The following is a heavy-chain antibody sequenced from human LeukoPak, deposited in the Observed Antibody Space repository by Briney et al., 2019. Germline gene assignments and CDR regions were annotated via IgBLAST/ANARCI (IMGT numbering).Heavy chain of an antibody. CDR1: GGSISSYY. CDR3: ARDRPYGAYWYFDL. D-gene: IGHD4-17*01. V-gene: IGHV4-4*07. J-gene: IGHJ2*01. CDR2: IYTSGST. Sequence: PSETLSLTCTVSGGSISSYYWSWIRQPAGKGLEWIGRIYTSGSTNYNPSLKSRVTMSVDMSKNQFSLKLSSVTAADTAVYYCARDRPYGAYWYFDLWGRGTLVTVSS.